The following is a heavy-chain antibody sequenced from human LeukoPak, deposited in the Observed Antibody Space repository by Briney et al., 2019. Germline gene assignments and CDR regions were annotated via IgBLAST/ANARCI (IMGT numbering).Heavy chain of an antibody. CDR1: GGSISSFS. J-gene: IGHJ4*02. CDR3: ARGSHNILS. CDR2: IYYSGST. Sequence: SETLSLTCIVSGGSISSFSWSWIRQPPGKGLEWIGYIYYSGSTNYNPSLKSRVTISVDTSKNQFSLKLTSVTAADTAVYYCARGSHNILSWGQGTLVTVSS. V-gene: IGHV4-59*01. D-gene: IGHD3-9*01.